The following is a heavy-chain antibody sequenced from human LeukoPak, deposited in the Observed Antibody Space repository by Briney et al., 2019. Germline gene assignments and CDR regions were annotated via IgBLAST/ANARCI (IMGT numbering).Heavy chain of an antibody. Sequence: GGSLRLSCAASGFTFSDYHMNWVRQAPGKGLEWVSSISSSSNYIYYAGSVKGRFTISRDNAKNSLYLQMNSLRAEDTAVYYCARDSGPPYDFWSGYSYYFDYWGQGTLVTVSS. CDR3: ARDSGPPYDFWSGYSYYFDY. V-gene: IGHV3-21*01. CDR2: ISSSSNYI. CDR1: GFTFSDYH. J-gene: IGHJ4*02. D-gene: IGHD3-3*01.